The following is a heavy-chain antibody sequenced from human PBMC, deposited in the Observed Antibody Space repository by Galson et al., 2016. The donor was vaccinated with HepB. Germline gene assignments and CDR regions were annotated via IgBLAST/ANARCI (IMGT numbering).Heavy chain of an antibody. D-gene: IGHD1-26*01. J-gene: IGHJ3*02. CDR3: ARGVGVYDAFYI. Sequence: SETLSLTCTVSGGSISSSAYYWGWIRQPPGKGLEWIGRRYYSGSTYSNPSLKSRLTFSVDTSNNQCSLKLSSVTAADTAVYSCARGVGVYDAFYIWGQWTVVKVSS. CDR1: GGSISSSAYY. V-gene: IGHV4-39*01. CDR2: RYYSGST.